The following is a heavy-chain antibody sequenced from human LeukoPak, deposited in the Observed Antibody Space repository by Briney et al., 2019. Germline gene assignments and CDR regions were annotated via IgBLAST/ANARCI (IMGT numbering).Heavy chain of an antibody. CDR3: ARGYYYGSGSSFDY. V-gene: IGHV4-34*01. Sequence: PSETLSLTCTVSGGSINSYYWSWIRQPPGKGLEWIGEINHSGSTNYNPSLKSRVTISVDTSKNQFSLKLSSVTAADTAVYYCARGYYYGSGSSFDYWGQGTLVTVSS. CDR2: INHSGST. CDR1: GGSINSYY. D-gene: IGHD3-10*01. J-gene: IGHJ4*02.